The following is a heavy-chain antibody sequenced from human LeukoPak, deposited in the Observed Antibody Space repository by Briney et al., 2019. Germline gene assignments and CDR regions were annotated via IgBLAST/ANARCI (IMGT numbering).Heavy chain of an antibody. D-gene: IGHD3-22*01. CDR2: IKSDGKT. Sequence: PGGSLRLSCEASGFTFSRYWMHWVRQAPGKGLVWVSRIKSDGKTNYADSVKGRLPISRDNAKNTVSLQMDSLRAEDTGVYYCARAPSEVGGYYPEYFRHWGQGTLVTVSS. V-gene: IGHV3-74*01. CDR1: GFTFSRYW. CDR3: ARAPSEVGGYYPEYFRH. J-gene: IGHJ1*01.